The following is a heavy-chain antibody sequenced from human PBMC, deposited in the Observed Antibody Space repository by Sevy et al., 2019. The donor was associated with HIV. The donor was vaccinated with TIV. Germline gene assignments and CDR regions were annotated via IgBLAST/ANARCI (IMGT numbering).Heavy chain of an antibody. CDR2: IRSKPNNYAT. CDR3: TCGYGRFDY. J-gene: IGHJ4*02. D-gene: IGHD2-15*01. Sequence: GESLKISCAASGFIFTDSAMFRVRQASGKGLEWVGRIRSKPNNYATALAASIKDRFSISRDDSKNTTYLQMNSLKVEDTAVYYCTCGYGRFDYWGLGTLVTVSS. CDR1: GFIFTDSA. V-gene: IGHV3-73*01.